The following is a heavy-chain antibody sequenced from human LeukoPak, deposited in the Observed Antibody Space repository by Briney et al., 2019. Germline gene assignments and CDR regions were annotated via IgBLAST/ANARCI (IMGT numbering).Heavy chain of an antibody. Sequence: SETLSLTCTVSGGSISSSSYYWGWIRQPPGKGLEWIGSIYYSGSTYYNPSLKSRVTISVDTSKNQFSLKLSSVTAADTAVYYCARPLTPGIAAAAWVYWGQGTLVTVSS. D-gene: IGHD6-13*01. V-gene: IGHV4-39*01. J-gene: IGHJ4*02. CDR3: ARPLTPGIAAAAWVY. CDR2: IYYSGST. CDR1: GGSISSSSYY.